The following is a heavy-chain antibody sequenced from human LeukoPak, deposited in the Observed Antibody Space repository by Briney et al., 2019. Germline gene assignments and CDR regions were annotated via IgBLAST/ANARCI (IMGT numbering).Heavy chain of an antibody. V-gene: IGHV3-53*01. CDR2: IYSGGST. D-gene: IGHD6-6*01. CDR1: GFTVSSNY. J-gene: IGHJ5*02. Sequence: GGSLRLSCAASGFTVSSNYMSWVRQAPGKGLERVSVIYSGGSTYYAESVKGRFTISRDNSNNTLYLQMNSLRAEDTAVYYCARGGVPNWFDPWGQGTLVTVSS. CDR3: ARGGVPNWFDP.